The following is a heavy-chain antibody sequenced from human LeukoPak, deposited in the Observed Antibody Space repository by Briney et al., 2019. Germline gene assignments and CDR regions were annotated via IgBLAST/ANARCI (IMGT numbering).Heavy chain of an antibody. CDR1: GDSLTEFS. Sequence: ASVKVSCKVSGDSLTEFSIYWVRQAPGKGLEWMGGFDPEHRETISAQKFQGRVTMTEDTSTDTAYMELSSLRSEDTAVYYCASDPLVIKFENFHFGRDVWGQGTSAIVPS. D-gene: IGHD2-21*01. V-gene: IGHV1-24*01. J-gene: IGHJ6*01. CDR2: FDPEHRET. CDR3: ASDPLVIKFENFHFGRDV.